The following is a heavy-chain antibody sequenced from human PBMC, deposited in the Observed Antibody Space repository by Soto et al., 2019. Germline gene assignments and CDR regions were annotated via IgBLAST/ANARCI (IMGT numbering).Heavy chain of an antibody. D-gene: IGHD5-12*01. CDR3: XHVYGGYDNFDY. Sequence: QITLKESGPTLVKPTQTLTPTCTFSGFSLSTSGVGVGWIRQPPGKALEWLALIYWDDDKRYSPSLKSRLTITKDTSKNQVVLTMTNMDXVDTXXXYXXHVYGGYDNFDYWGQGTLVTVSS. CDR1: GFSLSTSGVG. V-gene: IGHV2-5*02. CDR2: IYWDDDK. J-gene: IGHJ4*02.